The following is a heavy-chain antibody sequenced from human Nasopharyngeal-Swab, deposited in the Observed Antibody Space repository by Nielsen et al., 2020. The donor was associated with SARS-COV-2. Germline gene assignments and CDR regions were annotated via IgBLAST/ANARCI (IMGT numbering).Heavy chain of an antibody. D-gene: IGHD3-10*01. CDR1: GYTFTGYY. CDR3: ARDPSLIGFGELYVSQPDYYYGMDV. J-gene: IGHJ6*02. Sequence: ASVKVSCKASGYTFTGYYMHWVRQAPGQGLEWMGRINPNSGGTNYAQKFQGRVTMTRDTSISTAYMELSRLRSDDTAVYYCARDPSLIGFGELYVSQPDYYYGMDVWGQGTTVTVSS. V-gene: IGHV1-2*06. CDR2: INPNSGGT.